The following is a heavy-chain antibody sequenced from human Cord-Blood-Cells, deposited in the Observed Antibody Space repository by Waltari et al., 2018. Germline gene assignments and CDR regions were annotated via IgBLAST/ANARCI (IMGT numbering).Heavy chain of an antibody. CDR3: AKDRLSGSFDY. V-gene: IGHV3-30*18. CDR1: GFTFSSYG. CDR2: ISDDGSNK. D-gene: IGHD1-26*01. J-gene: IGHJ4*02. Sequence: QVQLVESGGGVVQPGRSLRLSCAASGFTFSSYGMHWVRQAPGKGRGWGAVISDDGSNKYYADAVKGRFTISRDNSKNTLYLQMNSLRAEDTAVYYCAKDRLSGSFDYWGQGTLVTVSS.